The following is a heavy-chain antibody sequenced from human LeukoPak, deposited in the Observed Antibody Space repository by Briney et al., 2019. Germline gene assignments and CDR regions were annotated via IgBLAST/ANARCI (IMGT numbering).Heavy chain of an antibody. CDR1: GYTFTGYY. CDR3: ARDRVVVAATFIFDP. D-gene: IGHD2-15*01. CDR2: INPNSGGT. V-gene: IGHV1-2*02. J-gene: IGHJ5*02. Sequence: GASVKVSCKASGYTFTGYYMYWVRQAPGQGLEWMGWINPNSGGTNYAQKFQGRVTMTRDTSISTAYMELSRLRSDDTAVYYCARDRVVVAATFIFDPWGQGTLVTVSS.